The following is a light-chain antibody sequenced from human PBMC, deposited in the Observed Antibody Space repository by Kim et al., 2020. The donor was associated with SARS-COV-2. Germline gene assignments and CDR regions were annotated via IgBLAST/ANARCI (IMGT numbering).Light chain of an antibody. CDR2: RDT. V-gene: IGLV3-9*01. Sequence: SYELTQPLSVSVALGQTARITCGGNNIGSKNVHWYQQKPGQAPVLIIYRDTNRPSGIPERFSGSNSGNTATLTISRAQAGDEADYYCQVYDTSGVFGTGTKVTVL. CDR1: NIGSKN. J-gene: IGLJ1*01. CDR3: QVYDTSGV.